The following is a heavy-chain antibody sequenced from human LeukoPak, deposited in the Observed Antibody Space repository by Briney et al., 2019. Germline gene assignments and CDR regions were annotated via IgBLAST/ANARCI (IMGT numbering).Heavy chain of an antibody. J-gene: IGHJ4*02. CDR3: ARGPPTYYYDSSGPCMFDY. V-gene: IGHV5-51*01. CDR1: GSRFTSYW. Sequence: GEPLKISFKGSGSRFTSYWIGWVRQMPGTGLEWMGIIYPGDSDTRYSTSFQGQVTISAAKSISTAYRTWNSLKASDTAMYYCARGPPTYYYDSSGPCMFDYWGQGTLVTVSS. CDR2: IYPGDSDT. D-gene: IGHD3-22*01.